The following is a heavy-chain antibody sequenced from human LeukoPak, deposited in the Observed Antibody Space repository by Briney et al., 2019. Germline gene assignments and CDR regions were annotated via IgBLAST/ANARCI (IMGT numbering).Heavy chain of an antibody. J-gene: IGHJ6*03. D-gene: IGHD6-13*01. CDR1: GYTFTSYG. V-gene: IGHV1-18*01. CDR2: ISAYNGNT. Sequence: GASVKVSCKASGYTFTSYGISWVRQAPGQGLEWMGWISAYNGNTNYAQKLQGRVTMTTDTSTSTAYMELRSLRSDDTAVYYCARDRDGSSSWYGGYYYMDVWGKGTTVTVSS. CDR3: ARDRDGSSSWYGGYYYMDV.